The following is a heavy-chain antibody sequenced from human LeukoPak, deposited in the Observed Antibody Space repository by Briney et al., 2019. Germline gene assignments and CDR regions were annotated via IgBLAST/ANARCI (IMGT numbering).Heavy chain of an antibody. CDR1: GFTFSSYA. J-gene: IGHJ4*02. CDR2: ISGSGGST. CDR3: AKASQDYYDSSGYKDY. V-gene: IGHV3-23*01. D-gene: IGHD3-22*01. Sequence: PGGSLRLSCAASGFTFSSYAMSWVRQAPGKGLEWVSAISGSGGSTYYADSVKGRFTISRDNSKNTLYLQMNSLRAEDTALYYCAKASQDYYDSSGYKDYWGQGTLVTVSS.